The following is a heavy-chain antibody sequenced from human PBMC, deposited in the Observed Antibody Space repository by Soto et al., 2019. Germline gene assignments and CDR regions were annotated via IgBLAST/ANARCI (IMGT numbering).Heavy chain of an antibody. CDR1: GFTFSSYA. Sequence: HPGGSLRLSCAASGFTFSSYAMSWVRQAPGKGLEWVSAISGSGDSTYYADSVKGRFTISRDNSKNTLYLQMNSLRAEDTAVYYCAKSIGRWAYYFDYWGQGTLVTVSS. D-gene: IGHD1-26*01. CDR2: ISGSGDST. V-gene: IGHV3-23*01. CDR3: AKSIGRWAYYFDY. J-gene: IGHJ4*02.